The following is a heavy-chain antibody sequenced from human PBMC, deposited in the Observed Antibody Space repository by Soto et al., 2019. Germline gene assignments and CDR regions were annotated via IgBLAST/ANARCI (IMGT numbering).Heavy chain of an antibody. CDR2: IYYSGST. CDR3: AREGIGMDV. Sequence: SETLSLTCTVSGGSISSYYWSWIRQPPGKGLEWIGYIYYSGSTNYNPSLKSRVTISVDTSKNQFSLKLSSVTAADTAVYYCAREGIGMDVWGQGTTVTVS. J-gene: IGHJ6*02. CDR1: GGSISSYY. D-gene: IGHD3-10*01. V-gene: IGHV4-59*01.